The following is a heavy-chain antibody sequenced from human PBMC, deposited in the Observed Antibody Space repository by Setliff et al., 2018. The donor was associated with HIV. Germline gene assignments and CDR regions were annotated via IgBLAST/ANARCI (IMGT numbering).Heavy chain of an antibody. D-gene: IGHD3-3*01. CDR3: ARDYLYYNLYNGSPVYGMDV. Sequence: GGSLRLSCAASGFAFSGHQMSWVRQAPGKGLEWVAKIKQDGSDKYYVDSVKGRFTISRDNAKNSLYLQMNSLRVEDTAVYYCARDYLYYNLYNGSPVYGMDVWGQGTTVTVSS. J-gene: IGHJ6*02. V-gene: IGHV3-7*01. CDR2: IKQDGSDK. CDR1: GFAFSGHQ.